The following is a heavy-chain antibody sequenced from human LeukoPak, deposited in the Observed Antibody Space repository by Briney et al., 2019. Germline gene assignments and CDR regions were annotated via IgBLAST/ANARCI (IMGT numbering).Heavy chain of an antibody. Sequence: SETLSLTCTVSGGSIRSSYYYWGWIRQPPGKGLEWIVSIYDSGSTYYNPSLKSRVTISVDTSKNQFSLKLNSVTAADTAVYYCARYYGHWGQGTLGTVSS. V-gene: IGHV4-39*01. CDR2: IYDSGST. D-gene: IGHD3-16*01. J-gene: IGHJ4*02. CDR1: GGSIRSSYYY. CDR3: ARYYGH.